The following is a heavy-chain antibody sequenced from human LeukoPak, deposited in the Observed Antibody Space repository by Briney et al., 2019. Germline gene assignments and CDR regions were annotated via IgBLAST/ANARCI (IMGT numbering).Heavy chain of an antibody. V-gene: IGHV4-39*07. CDR3: ARGGRRWLQLKNYFDY. CDR2: IYYSGTT. CDR1: GGSISSSDYY. Sequence: SETLSLTCTVSGGSISSSDYYWGWIRQPPGKGLEWIGCIYYSGTTYYNPSLESRISISVDTSMQQFSLKLSAVTAADTAVYYCARGGRRWLQLKNYFDYWGQGTLVTVSS. J-gene: IGHJ4*02. D-gene: IGHD5-24*01.